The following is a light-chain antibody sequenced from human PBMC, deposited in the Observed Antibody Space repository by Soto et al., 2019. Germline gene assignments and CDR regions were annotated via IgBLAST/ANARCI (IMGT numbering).Light chain of an antibody. CDR2: EGS. Sequence: QSALTQPASVSGSPGQSIPISCTGTSSDVGSYNLVSWYQLHPGKAPKLMIYEGSKRPSGVSNRFSGSKSGNTASLTISGLQAEDEADYYCCSYAGRITYVFGTGTKGTVL. CDR1: SSDVGSYNL. J-gene: IGLJ1*01. V-gene: IGLV2-23*01. CDR3: CSYAGRITYV.